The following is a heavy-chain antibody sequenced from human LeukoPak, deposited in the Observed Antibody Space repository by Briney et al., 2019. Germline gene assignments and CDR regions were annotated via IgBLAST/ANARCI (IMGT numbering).Heavy chain of an antibody. J-gene: IGHJ4*02. CDR3: AKDRGSSAWYPHDY. CDR1: GFTVSSNY. Sequence: GGSLRLSCAASGFTVSSNYMSWVRQAPGKGLEWVSVIYSGGSTYYADSVKGRFTISRDNSKNTLYLQMNSLRAEDTAVYYCAKDRGSSAWYPHDYWGQGTLVTVSS. CDR2: IYSGGST. V-gene: IGHV3-53*01. D-gene: IGHD6-19*01.